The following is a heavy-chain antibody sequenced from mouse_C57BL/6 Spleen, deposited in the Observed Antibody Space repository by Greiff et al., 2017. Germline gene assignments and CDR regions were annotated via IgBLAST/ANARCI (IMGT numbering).Heavy chain of an antibody. CDR1: GYTFTSYW. Sequence: QVQLQQPGAELVKPGASVKMSCKASGYTFTSYWITWVKQRPGQGLEWIGDIYPGSGSTNYNEKFKSKATLTVDTSSSTAYMQLSSLTSEDSAVYYCASLNYYGSSPYYFDYWGQGTTLTVSS. D-gene: IGHD1-1*01. CDR3: ASLNYYGSSPYYFDY. J-gene: IGHJ2*01. V-gene: IGHV1-55*01. CDR2: IYPGSGST.